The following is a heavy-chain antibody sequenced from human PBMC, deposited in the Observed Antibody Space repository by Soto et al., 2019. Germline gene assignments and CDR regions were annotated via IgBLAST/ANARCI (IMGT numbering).Heavy chain of an antibody. J-gene: IGHJ3*01. D-gene: IGHD4-17*01. CDR3: ARPINKAYADYHDAFDV. CDR2: ISSSSRTI. Sequence: EVQLVESGGGLVQPGGSLRLSCAASGFTFSSYSMNWVRQAPGKGLEWVSHISSSSRTIYYADSVRGRFTISRDNAKNSLYLQMTRLIAEDTAVYYCARPINKAYADYHDAFDVWGQGTMVTVSS. V-gene: IGHV3-48*01. CDR1: GFTFSSYS.